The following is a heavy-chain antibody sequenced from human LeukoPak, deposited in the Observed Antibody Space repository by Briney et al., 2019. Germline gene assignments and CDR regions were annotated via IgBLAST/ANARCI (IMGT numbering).Heavy chain of an antibody. D-gene: IGHD3-22*01. CDR3: AGSESYYYDSSGYYRHFDY. CDR2: IYYSGST. J-gene: IGHJ4*02. V-gene: IGHV4-59*08. CDR1: GGSISSYY. Sequence: SETLSLTCTVAGGSISSYYWSWLRQPPGKGLEWIGFIYYSGSTNYNPSLKSRVTISVDTSKNQFSLKLSSVTAADTAVYYCAGSESYYYDSSGYYRHFDYWGQGNLVTVSS.